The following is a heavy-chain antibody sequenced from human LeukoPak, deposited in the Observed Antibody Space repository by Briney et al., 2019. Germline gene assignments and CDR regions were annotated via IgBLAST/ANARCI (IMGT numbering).Heavy chain of an antibody. CDR1: GFTFSSYA. CDR3: VRGRRSYGFDH. Sequence: GGSLRLSYAASGFTFSSYAMSWVRQAPGKGLEWVSATSGSGGSTYYADSVKGRFTISRDNSKNTLYLQMNSLRAEDTAVYYCVRGRRSYGFDHWGQGTLVTVSS. D-gene: IGHD3-16*01. J-gene: IGHJ4*02. CDR2: TSGSGGST. V-gene: IGHV3-23*01.